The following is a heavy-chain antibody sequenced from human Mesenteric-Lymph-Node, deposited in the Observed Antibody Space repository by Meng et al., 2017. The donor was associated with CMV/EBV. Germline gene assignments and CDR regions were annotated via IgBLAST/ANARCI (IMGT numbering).Heavy chain of an antibody. CDR2: INHSGST. J-gene: IGHJ4*02. V-gene: IGHV4-34*01. D-gene: IGHD4-23*01. CDR3: ARHQRWLKSEGGFNY. CDR1: GGSFSGYY. Sequence: QLPHTQWGAGLLQPSETLSLTCAVYGGSFSGYYWSWIRQPPGKGLEWIGEINHSGSTNYNPSLKSRVTISVDTSKNQFSLKLSSVTAADTAVYYCARHQRWLKSEGGFNYWGQGTLVTVSS.